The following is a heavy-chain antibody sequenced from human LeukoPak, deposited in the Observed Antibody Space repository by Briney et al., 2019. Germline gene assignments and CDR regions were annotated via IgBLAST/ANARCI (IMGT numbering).Heavy chain of an antibody. D-gene: IGHD3-9*01. CDR2: IYHSGST. J-gene: IGHJ4*02. V-gene: IGHV4-38-2*01. Sequence: SETLSLTCAVSDYSISSGYYWGWIRQPPGKGLEWIGSIYHSGSTYYNPSLKSRVTISVDTSKNQFSLKLSSVTAADTAVYYCAKSTEVLRYFDWLLSPFDYWGQGTLVTVSS. CDR1: DYSISSGYY. CDR3: AKSTEVLRYFDWLLSPFDY.